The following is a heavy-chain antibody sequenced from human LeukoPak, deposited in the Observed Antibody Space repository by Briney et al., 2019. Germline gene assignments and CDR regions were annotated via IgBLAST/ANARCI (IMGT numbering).Heavy chain of an antibody. J-gene: IGHJ4*02. CDR3: ARGYGSGSYGYFEY. CDR1: GGSISSYY. Sequence: SETLSLTCTVSGGSISSYYWSWIRQPPGKGLEWIGYIYYSGSTNYNPSLKSRVTISVDTSKNQFSLKLSSVTAADTAVYYCARGYGSGSYGYFEYWGQGTLVTVSS. V-gene: IGHV4-59*01. D-gene: IGHD3-10*01. CDR2: IYYSGST.